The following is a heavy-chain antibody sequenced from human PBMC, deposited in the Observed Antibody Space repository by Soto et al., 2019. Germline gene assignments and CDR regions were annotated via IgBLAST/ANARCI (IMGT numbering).Heavy chain of an antibody. CDR2: IYNSGRGST. CDR1: GSSMTTYY. CDR3: TGAYYDIAGYILDP. D-gene: IGHD3-22*01. J-gene: IGHJ5*02. Sequence: PSETLSLTCSVSGSSMTTYYWHWIRQAPGKGLEWIGFIYNSGRGSTGSNPSLSSRVTFSIETSKNQFSLKLDSVTAADTAVYYCTGAYYDIAGYILDPWGQGTSVTVSS. V-gene: IGHV4-59*01.